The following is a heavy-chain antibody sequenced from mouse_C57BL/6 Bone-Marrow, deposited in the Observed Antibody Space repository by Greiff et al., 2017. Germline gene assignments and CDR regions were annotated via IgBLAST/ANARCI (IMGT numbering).Heavy chain of an antibody. V-gene: IGHV3-3*01. CDR3: ARAYYSNYVYYFDY. Sequence: EVQLLESGPSLVRPSQPLSLTCTVTGFSINSDCYWIWIRQFPGNKLEYIGYTFYSGITYYNPSLESRTYITRDTSKNQFSLKLSSVTTEDTATYYCARAYYSNYVYYFDYWGQGTTLTVSS. J-gene: IGHJ2*01. CDR1: GFSINSDCY. CDR2: TFYSGIT. D-gene: IGHD2-5*01.